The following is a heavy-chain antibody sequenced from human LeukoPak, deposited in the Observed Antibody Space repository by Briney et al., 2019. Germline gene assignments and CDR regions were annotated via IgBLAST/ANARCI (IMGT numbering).Heavy chain of an antibody. CDR1: GFTFSSYG. J-gene: IGHJ4*02. CDR3: ASDSSSSRAAVD. V-gene: IGHV3-33*01. Sequence: RSLRLSCAASGFTFSSYGMHWVRQAPGKGLEWVAVIWYDGSNKYYADSVKGRFTISRDNSKNTLYLQMNSLRAEDTAVYYCASDSSSSRAAVDWGQGTLVTVSS. D-gene: IGHD6-13*01. CDR2: IWYDGSNK.